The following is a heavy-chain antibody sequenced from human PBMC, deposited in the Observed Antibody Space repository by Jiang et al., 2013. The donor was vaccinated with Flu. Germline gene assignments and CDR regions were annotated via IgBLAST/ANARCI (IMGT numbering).Heavy chain of an antibody. J-gene: IGHJ6*03. Sequence: EWMGLVDPKDGETIYAEKFQGRVTITADTSTDTAYMELSSLRSEDTAVYYCATSSPVTTQRYYYYMDVWGKGTTVTVSS. CDR2: VDPKDGET. V-gene: IGHV1-69-2*01. CDR3: ATSSPVTTQRYYYYMDV. D-gene: IGHD4-17*01.